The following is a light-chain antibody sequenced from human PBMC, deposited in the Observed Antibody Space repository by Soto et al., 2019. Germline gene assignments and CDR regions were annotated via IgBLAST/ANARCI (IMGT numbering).Light chain of an antibody. CDR3: SSYTSSSTYV. Sequence: QSVLTQPPSVSGSPGQSVAISCTGTSSDVGSYNRVSWYQQPPGTATKLLIYEVSDRPSGVPDRFSGSKSGNTASLTISGLQAEDEADYYCSSYTSSSTYVFGTGTKFTVL. J-gene: IGLJ1*01. CDR2: EVS. CDR1: SSDVGSYNR. V-gene: IGLV2-18*02.